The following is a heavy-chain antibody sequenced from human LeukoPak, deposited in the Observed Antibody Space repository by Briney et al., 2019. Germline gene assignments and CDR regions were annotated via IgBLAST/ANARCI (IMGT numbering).Heavy chain of an antibody. J-gene: IGHJ4*02. Sequence: LSETLSLTCAVYGGSFSGYYWTWLRQSPGKGLEWIGHITESGSTNFNPSLTSRVTISVDTSKNQFSLKLSSVTAADTAVYYCVNTIFDYWGQGTLVTVSS. CDR2: ITESGST. CDR3: VNTIFDY. V-gene: IGHV4-34*01. CDR1: GGSFSGYY. D-gene: IGHD3-10*02.